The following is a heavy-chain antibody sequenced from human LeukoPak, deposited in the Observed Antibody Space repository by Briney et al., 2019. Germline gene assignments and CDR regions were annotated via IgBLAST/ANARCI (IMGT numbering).Heavy chain of an antibody. V-gene: IGHV4-38-2*02. CDR1: GYSISSGYY. D-gene: IGHD4-11*01. Sequence: SETLSLTCVVSGYSISSGYYWGWIRQPPGKGLEWIGGIYHSGSTYYNPSLKSRVTISVDTSKNQFSLKVSSVTAADTAVYYCAREYSYSNYYFDYWGQGTLVTVSS. J-gene: IGHJ4*02. CDR3: AREYSYSNYYFDY. CDR2: IYHSGST.